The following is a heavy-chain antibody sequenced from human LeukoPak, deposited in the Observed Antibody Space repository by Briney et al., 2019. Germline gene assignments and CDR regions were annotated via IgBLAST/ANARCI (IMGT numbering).Heavy chain of an antibody. CDR1: GYTFTSYG. CDR3: ARDWSIAVAGTGYFDY. CDR2: ISAYNGNT. Sequence: ASVKVSCKASGYTFTSYGISWVRQAPGQGLEWMAWISAYNGNTNYAQKLQGRVTMTTDTSTSTAYMELRSLRSDDTAVYYCARDWSIAVAGTGYFDYWGQGTLVTVSP. V-gene: IGHV1-18*01. D-gene: IGHD6-19*01. J-gene: IGHJ4*02.